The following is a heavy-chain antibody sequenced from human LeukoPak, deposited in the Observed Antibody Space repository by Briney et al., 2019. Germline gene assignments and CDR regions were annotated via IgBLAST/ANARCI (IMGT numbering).Heavy chain of an antibody. CDR3: ARLTMVRGVIPYDAFDI. J-gene: IGHJ3*02. D-gene: IGHD3-10*01. V-gene: IGHV4-59*01. CDR2: IYYSGST. CDR1: GGSISSYY. Sequence: SETLSLTCTVSGGSISSYYWSWIRQPPGKGLEWIGYIYYSGSTNYNPSLKSRVTISVDTSKNQFSLKLSSVTAADTAVYYCARLTMVRGVIPYDAFDIRGKGTMVTVSS.